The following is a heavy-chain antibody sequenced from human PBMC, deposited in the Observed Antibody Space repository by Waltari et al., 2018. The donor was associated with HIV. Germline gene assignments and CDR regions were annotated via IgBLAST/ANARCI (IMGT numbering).Heavy chain of an antibody. Sequence: QVQLQQWGAARVKPSAPMSLPCPLDGGSFSGCYWRWTRQPQGKGLEWIGEINHTGSTNYNPSLKSRVTISVDTSKNQFSLKVSSVTAADTAVYYCARRLGYCSGGSCYSGLRFDPWGQGTLVTVSS. V-gene: IGHV4-34*01. J-gene: IGHJ5*02. CDR1: GGSFSGCY. CDR3: ARRLGYCSGGSCYSGLRFDP. D-gene: IGHD2-15*01. CDR2: INHTGST.